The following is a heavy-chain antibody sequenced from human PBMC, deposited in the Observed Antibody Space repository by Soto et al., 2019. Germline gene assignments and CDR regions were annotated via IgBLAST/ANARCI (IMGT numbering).Heavy chain of an antibody. D-gene: IGHD2-8*01. CDR2: MNPNSGNT. Sequence: QVQLVQSGAEVKKPGASVKVSCKASGYTFTSYDINWVRQATGQGLEWMGWMNPNSGNTGYAQKFQGRVTMTRNTSISTAYMELSSLRYEDTAVYYCARGRDIVLMVYGNWFDPWGQGTLVTVSS. CDR3: ARGRDIVLMVYGNWFDP. V-gene: IGHV1-8*01. CDR1: GYTFTSYD. J-gene: IGHJ5*02.